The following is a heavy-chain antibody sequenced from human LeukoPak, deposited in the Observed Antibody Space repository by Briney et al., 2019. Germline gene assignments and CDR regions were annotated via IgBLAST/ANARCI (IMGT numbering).Heavy chain of an antibody. D-gene: IGHD5-12*01. Sequence: GGSLRLSCAASGFTFSSYEMSWVRQAPGKGLEWVSYISGSGNVIHYADSVKGRFTISRDNAKNSLYLQMNSLRAEDTAVYYCARDRSGYYRWFDPWGQGTLVTVSS. CDR3: ARDRSGYYRWFDP. CDR1: GFTFSSYE. CDR2: ISGSGNVI. V-gene: IGHV3-48*03. J-gene: IGHJ5*02.